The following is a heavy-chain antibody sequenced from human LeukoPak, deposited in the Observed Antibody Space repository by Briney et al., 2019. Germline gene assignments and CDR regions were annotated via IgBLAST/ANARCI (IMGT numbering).Heavy chain of an antibody. CDR3: AKDREQWLGVGAFDI. D-gene: IGHD6-19*01. J-gene: IGHJ3*02. CDR2: ISGSGGST. V-gene: IGHV3-23*01. Sequence: GGSLRLSCAASEFTFSSYAMSWVRQAPGKGLEWVSAISGSGGSTYYTDSVKGRFTISRDNSKNTLYLQMNSLRAEDTAVYYCAKDREQWLGVGAFDIWGQGTMVTVSS. CDR1: EFTFSSYA.